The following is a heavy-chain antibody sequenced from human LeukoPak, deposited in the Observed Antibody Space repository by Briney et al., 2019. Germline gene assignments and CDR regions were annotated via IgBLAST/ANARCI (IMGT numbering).Heavy chain of an antibody. CDR1: GFAFDDYA. CDR2: ISGDGGST. J-gene: IGHJ3*01. D-gene: IGHD3-22*01. CDR3: ARDLDYYDSSGYYTV. Sequence: GGSLRLSCAASGFAFDDYAMHWVRQAPGTGLEWVSLISGDGGSTYYADSVKGRFTISRDNSKNTLYLQMNSLRAEDTAVYYCARDLDYYDSSGYYTVWGQGTMVTVSS. V-gene: IGHV3-43*02.